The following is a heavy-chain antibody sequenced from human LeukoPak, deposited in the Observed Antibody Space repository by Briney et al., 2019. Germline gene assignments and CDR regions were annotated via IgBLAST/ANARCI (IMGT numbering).Heavy chain of an antibody. CDR3: ARNNGVLWFGEGIWFDP. CDR2: ISAYNGNT. CDR1: GYTFTIYG. D-gene: IGHD3-10*01. V-gene: IGHV1-18*01. Sequence: GASVTVCCKASGYTFTIYGISWVRQAPGQGLELMGWISAYNGNTNYSQKLQGRVTITTDTATSRAYMELRSMRSDDTAVYYCARNNGVLWFGEGIWFDPWGQGTLVTVSS. J-gene: IGHJ5*02.